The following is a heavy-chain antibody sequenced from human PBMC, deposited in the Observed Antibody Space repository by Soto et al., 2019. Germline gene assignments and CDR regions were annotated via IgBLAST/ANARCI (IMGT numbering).Heavy chain of an antibody. Sequence: GGPLRVSCAASGFTLSSYAMHWVRQAPGKGLEWVAVISCAGTSTYYADSVRGRFTISRDNSKDTVYLQLNSLRTEDTAVYHCARDPGHGGNEYYTFDSWAQGTLVTVSS. D-gene: IGHD3-3*01. CDR3: ARDPGHGGNEYYTFDS. CDR1: GFTLSSYA. J-gene: IGHJ4*02. V-gene: IGHV3-30-3*01. CDR2: ISCAGTST.